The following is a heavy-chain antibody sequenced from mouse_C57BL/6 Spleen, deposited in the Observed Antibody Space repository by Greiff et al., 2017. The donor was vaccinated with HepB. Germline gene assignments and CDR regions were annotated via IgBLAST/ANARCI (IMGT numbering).Heavy chain of an antibody. Sequence: VQLQQSGPELVKPGASVKISCKASGYAFSSSWMNWVKQRPGKGLEWIGRIYPGDGDTNYNGKFKGKATLTADKSSSTAYMQLSSLTSEDSAVYFCALLLRSYFDYWGQGTTLTVSS. V-gene: IGHV1-82*01. CDR1: GYAFSSSW. CDR2: IYPGDGDT. J-gene: IGHJ2*01. CDR3: ALLLRSYFDY. D-gene: IGHD1-1*01.